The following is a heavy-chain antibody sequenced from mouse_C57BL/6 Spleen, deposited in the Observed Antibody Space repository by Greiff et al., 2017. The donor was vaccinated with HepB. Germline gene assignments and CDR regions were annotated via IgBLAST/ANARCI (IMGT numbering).Heavy chain of an antibody. CDR3: TRVPYDYEYYFDY. Sequence: EVKLMESGEGLVKPGGSLKLSCAASGFTFSSYAMSWVRQTPEKRLEWVAYISSGGDYIYYADTVKGRFTISRDNARNTLYLQMSSLKSEDTAMYYCTRVPYDYEYYFDYWGQGTTLTVSS. D-gene: IGHD2-4*01. CDR2: ISSGGDYI. CDR1: GFTFSSYA. J-gene: IGHJ2*01. V-gene: IGHV5-9-1*02.